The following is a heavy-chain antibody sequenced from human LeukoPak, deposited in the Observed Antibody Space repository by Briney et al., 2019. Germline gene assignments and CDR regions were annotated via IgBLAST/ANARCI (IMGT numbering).Heavy chain of an antibody. CDR2: INTNTGNP. V-gene: IGHV7-4-1*02. CDR3: ARGLYSSGWYAFDI. CDR1: GYTFISYA. D-gene: IGHD6-19*01. Sequence: VASVKVSCKASGYTFISYAMNWVRQAPGQGLEWMGWINTNTGNPTYARGFTGRFVFSLDTSVSTAYLQISSLKAEDTAVYYCARGLYSSGWYAFDIWGQGTMVTVSS. J-gene: IGHJ3*02.